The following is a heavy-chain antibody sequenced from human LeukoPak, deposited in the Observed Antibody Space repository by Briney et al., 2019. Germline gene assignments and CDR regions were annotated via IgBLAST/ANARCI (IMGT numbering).Heavy chain of an antibody. CDR3: ARRYSSSFGVSWFDP. CDR2: IFHSGST. Sequence: SETLSLTCVVSGDSLSSGYWWSWVRQPPGKGLEWIGEIFHSGSTNYNPSLKSRVTISVDNSKNHFSLTVNSVTAADTAVYYCARRYSSSFGVSWFDPWGQGTLVTVSS. V-gene: IGHV4-4*02. D-gene: IGHD6-13*01. J-gene: IGHJ5*02. CDR1: GDSLSSGYW.